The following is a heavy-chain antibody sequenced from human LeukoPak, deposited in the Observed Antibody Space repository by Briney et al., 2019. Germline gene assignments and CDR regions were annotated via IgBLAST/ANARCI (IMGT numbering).Heavy chain of an antibody. J-gene: IGHJ5*02. CDR1: GLTFISNW. CDR3: AREEGLSWFDP. Sequence: GGSLRLSCAASGLTFISNWMSWVRQAPGKGLEWVASIKQDGSEKSYVDSVKGRFTISRDNAKNSVYLQMNSLRAEDTAVYYCAREEGLSWFDPWGQGTLVTVSS. V-gene: IGHV3-7*01. CDR2: IKQDGSEK.